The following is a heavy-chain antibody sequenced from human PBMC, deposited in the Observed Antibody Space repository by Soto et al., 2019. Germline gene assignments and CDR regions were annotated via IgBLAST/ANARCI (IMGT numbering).Heavy chain of an antibody. CDR2: ISWNSNSI. J-gene: IGHJ5*02. CDR1: GFTFDHYS. D-gene: IGHD3-3*01. CDR3: AKGSGGGTIFGVALDL. Sequence: EVQLVESGGGLVQPGGSLRLSCAASGFTFDHYSMHWVRQAPGKGLEWVGGISWNSNSIGYVDSVKGRFTISRDSAKNSLYLQMNSLRIGDTALYFCAKGSGGGTIFGVALDLWGQGALVPVSS. V-gene: IGHV3-9*01.